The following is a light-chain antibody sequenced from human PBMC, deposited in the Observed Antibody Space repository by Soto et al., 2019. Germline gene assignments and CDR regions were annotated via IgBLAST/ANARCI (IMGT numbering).Light chain of an antibody. V-gene: IGKV3-20*01. CDR3: QQYGSSPRT. J-gene: IGKJ5*01. CDR2: GAS. Sequence: EIVLTQSPGTLSLSPGERATLSCRASQSVSNYYLAWYQQKLGRAPRLLISGASTRATGIPDRFSGSGSETDFTLTIARLEPEDFAVYYCQQYGSSPRTFGQGTRLEIK. CDR1: QSVSNYY.